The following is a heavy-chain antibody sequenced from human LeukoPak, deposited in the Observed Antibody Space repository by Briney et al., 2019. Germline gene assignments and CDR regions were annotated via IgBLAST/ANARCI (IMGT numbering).Heavy chain of an antibody. CDR2: IYYSGST. V-gene: IGHV4-59*08. J-gene: IGHJ6*03. Sequence: SETLSLTCTVSGGSISSYYWSWIRQPPGKGLGWIGYIYYSGSTNYNPSLKSRVTISVDTSKNQFSLKLSSVTAADTAVYYCARGYAYCSSTSCSGGYYYMDVWGKGTTVTVSS. CDR3: ARGYAYCSSTSCSGGYYYMDV. CDR1: GGSISSYY. D-gene: IGHD2-2*01.